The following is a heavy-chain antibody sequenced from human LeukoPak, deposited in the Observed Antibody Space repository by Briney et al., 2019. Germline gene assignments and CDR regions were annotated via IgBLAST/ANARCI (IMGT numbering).Heavy chain of an antibody. D-gene: IGHD3-10*01. CDR2: IGTAGDT. Sequence: GGSLRLSCAASGFTFSSYDMHWVRQATGKGLEWVSAIGTAGDTYYPGSVKGRFTISRENAKNSLYLQMNSLRAGDTAVYYCARDGFLSFGEYGMDVWGQGTTVTVSS. J-gene: IGHJ6*02. CDR3: ARDGFLSFGEYGMDV. V-gene: IGHV3-13*01. CDR1: GFTFSSYD.